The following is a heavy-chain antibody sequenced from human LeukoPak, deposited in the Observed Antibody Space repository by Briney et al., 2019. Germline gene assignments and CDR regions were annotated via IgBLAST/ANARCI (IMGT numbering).Heavy chain of an antibody. CDR3: ARALLYYGDLDAFDI. CDR1: GFTFSDYS. CDR2: ISSSSSYI. Sequence: GESLRLSCAASGFTFSDYSMNWVRQAPGKGLEWVSSISSSSSYIFYADSVRGRFSISRDNAKNSLYLQMNSLRAEDTAVYYCARALLYYGDLDAFDIWGQGTMVTVSS. V-gene: IGHV3-21*01. J-gene: IGHJ3*02. D-gene: IGHD4-17*01.